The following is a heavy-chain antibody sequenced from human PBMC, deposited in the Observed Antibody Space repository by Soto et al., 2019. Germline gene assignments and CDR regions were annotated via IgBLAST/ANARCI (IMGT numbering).Heavy chain of an antibody. CDR2: IWYDGSNK. Sequence: GGSLRLSCAASGFTFSSYGMHWVRQAPGKGLEWVAVIWYDGSNKYYADSVKGRFTISRDNSKNTLYLQRNSLRAEDTAVYYCAREGWDYYDSSGYFTRDYYYGMDVWGQGTTVTVSS. D-gene: IGHD3-22*01. CDR1: GFTFSSYG. V-gene: IGHV3-33*01. J-gene: IGHJ6*02. CDR3: AREGWDYYDSSGYFTRDYYYGMDV.